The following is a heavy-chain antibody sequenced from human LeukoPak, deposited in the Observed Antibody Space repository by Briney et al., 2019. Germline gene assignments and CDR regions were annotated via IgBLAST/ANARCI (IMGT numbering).Heavy chain of an antibody. CDR3: AKNGDRGAYCSGGTCYPYYYYYMDV. J-gene: IGHJ6*03. Sequence: PGGSLRLSCAASGFTFSSYGMSWVRQAPGRGLEGVSAISTTGGNTYYADSVRGRFTISRDNSRNTLYVQMNSLRAEDTAIYYCAKNGDRGAYCSGGTCYPYYYYYMDVWGKGTTVTISS. V-gene: IGHV3-23*01. D-gene: IGHD2-15*01. CDR1: GFTFSSYG. CDR2: ISTTGGNT.